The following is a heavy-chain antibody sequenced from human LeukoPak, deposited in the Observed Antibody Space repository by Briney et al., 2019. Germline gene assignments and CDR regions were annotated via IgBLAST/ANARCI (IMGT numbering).Heavy chain of an antibody. V-gene: IGHV3-23*01. CDR2: VTGSADRT. CDR1: EFTFSSYS. CDR3: ARYCSGGSCYSGLDY. D-gene: IGHD2-15*01. Sequence: GGSLRLSCAASEFTFSSYSMSWVRQAPGKGLEWVSTVTGSADRTYYADSVKGRFTISRDNSKNTLYLQMNSLRAEDTAVYYCARYCSGGSCYSGLDYWGQGTLVTVSS. J-gene: IGHJ4*02.